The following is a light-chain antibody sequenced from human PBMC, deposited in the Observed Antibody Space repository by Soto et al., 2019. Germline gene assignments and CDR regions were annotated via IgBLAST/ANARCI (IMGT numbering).Light chain of an antibody. CDR1: QSVSSGY. J-gene: IGKJ1*01. CDR3: QQSWT. Sequence: EIVLTQSPGTLSLSPGERATLSCRASQSVSSGYLAWYQQKPGQAPRLLIYGASSRASGIPDRFSGSGSGTDFTLTISRLEPEDLAVYYCQQSWTFGQGTKVEIK. V-gene: IGKV3-20*01. CDR2: GAS.